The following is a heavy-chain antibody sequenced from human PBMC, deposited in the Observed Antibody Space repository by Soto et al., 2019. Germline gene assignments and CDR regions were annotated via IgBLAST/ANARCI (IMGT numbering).Heavy chain of an antibody. J-gene: IGHJ5*02. CDR1: GFTVSSNY. CDR2: IYSGGST. D-gene: IGHD1-7*01. Sequence: EVRLVETGGGLIQPGGSLRLSCAASGFTVSSNYMSWVRQAPGKGLEWVSVIYSGGSTYYADSVKGRFTISRDNSKNTLYLQMNSLRAEDTAVYYCARESRAGITGTTPWFDPWGQGTLVTVSS. V-gene: IGHV3-53*02. CDR3: ARESRAGITGTTPWFDP.